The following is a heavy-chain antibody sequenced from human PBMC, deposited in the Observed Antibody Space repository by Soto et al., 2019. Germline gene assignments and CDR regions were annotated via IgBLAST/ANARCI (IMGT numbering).Heavy chain of an antibody. CDR3: ARDGVGVTAFWGYLDY. J-gene: IGHJ4*02. CDR2: IRFDGSNI. D-gene: IGHD2-8*01. Sequence: QVQLVESGGGVVQPGRSLRLSCAASGSIFRGYGMHWIRQAPGKGLEWVAVIRFDGSNINYADYVMGRFTISRDNSKNTLYLEMNSLRVEDTAVYYGARDGVGVTAFWGYLDYWGQGTLVTVSS. V-gene: IGHV3-33*01. CDR1: GSIFRGYG.